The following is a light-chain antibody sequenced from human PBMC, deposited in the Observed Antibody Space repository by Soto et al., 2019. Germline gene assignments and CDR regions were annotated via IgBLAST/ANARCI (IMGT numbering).Light chain of an antibody. J-gene: IGKJ4*01. Sequence: DIQMTQSHSTLSASVGDRVTITCRASQSISNWLAWYQQKPGKAPNLLIYKASSLKSGVPSRFSGSASGTEFTLTISCLQPDDFETYYCQQYNNYPLTFGGGTRWIS. CDR3: QQYNNYPLT. CDR2: KAS. V-gene: IGKV1-5*03. CDR1: QSISNW.